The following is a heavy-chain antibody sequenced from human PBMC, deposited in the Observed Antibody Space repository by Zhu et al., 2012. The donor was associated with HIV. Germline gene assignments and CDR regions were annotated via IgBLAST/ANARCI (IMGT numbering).Heavy chain of an antibody. Sequence: QVQLQESGPQLVKPSETLSLTCTVSGGSMSNHYWNWVRQPPGKGLQWIGHMYSSGSTKYNFSLKRRVAISLDMSKNQFSLNLSSVTTADTAVYYCARSVKGQLVFDSWGQGALVTVSS. J-gene: IGHJ4*02. V-gene: IGHV4-59*08. CDR3: ARSVKGQLVFDS. D-gene: IGHD1-1*01. CDR2: MYSSGST. CDR1: GGSMSNHY.